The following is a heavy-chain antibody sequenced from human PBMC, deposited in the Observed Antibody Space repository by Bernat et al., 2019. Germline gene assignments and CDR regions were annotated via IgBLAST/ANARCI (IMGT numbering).Heavy chain of an antibody. Sequence: EVQLVESGGGLVQPGESLKLSCAASGFTFSGSAMHWVRQASGKGLEWVGRIRSKPNNYATSYAASVKGRFTISRDNSKNTLYLQMNSLRAEDTAVYYCAGDFTDAFDIWGQGTMVTVSS. CDR2: IRSKPNNYAT. D-gene: IGHD4-17*01. CDR1: GFTFSGSA. V-gene: IGHV3-73*01. CDR3: AGDFTDAFDI. J-gene: IGHJ3*02.